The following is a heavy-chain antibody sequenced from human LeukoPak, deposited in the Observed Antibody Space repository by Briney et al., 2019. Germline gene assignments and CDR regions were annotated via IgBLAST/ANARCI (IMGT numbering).Heavy chain of an antibody. CDR3: AKIFDDIGYFDY. CDR1: GITVSTNH. Sequence: PGGSLRLSCAVSGITVSTNHVSWVRQAPGKGLEWVSVIYSGGTTYYADSVKGRFTISRDNSKNTLYLQMNSLRAEDTAVYYCAKIFDDIGYFDYWGQGTLVTVSS. D-gene: IGHD3-3*01. CDR2: IYSGGTT. V-gene: IGHV3-66*01. J-gene: IGHJ4*02.